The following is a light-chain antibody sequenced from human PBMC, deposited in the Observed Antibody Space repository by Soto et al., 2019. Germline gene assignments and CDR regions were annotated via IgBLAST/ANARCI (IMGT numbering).Light chain of an antibody. CDR1: SSDVGGYNY. CDR2: DVS. V-gene: IGLV2-14*01. CDR3: SSYTSSSRNV. Sequence: QSALTQPASVSGSPGQSITISCTGTSSDVGGYNYVSWYQQHPGKAPKLMIYDVSNRPSGVSNRFSGSKSGNTASLTISGLQAEDEADYYCSSYTSSSRNVFGTGTKLT. J-gene: IGLJ1*01.